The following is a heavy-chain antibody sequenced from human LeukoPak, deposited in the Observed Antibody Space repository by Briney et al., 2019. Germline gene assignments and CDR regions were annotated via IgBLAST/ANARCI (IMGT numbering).Heavy chain of an antibody. CDR3: ARDWCSSGSCPFFDY. J-gene: IGHJ4*02. V-gene: IGHV1-69*05. CDR2: IIPIFGTA. CDR1: GGTFSSYA. D-gene: IGHD2-15*01. Sequence: SVKVSCKASGGTFSSYAISWVRQAPGQGLEWMGRIIPIFGTANYAQKFQGRVTITTDESTSTAYMELSSLRSEDTAVYYCARDWCSSGSCPFFDYWGQGTLVTVSS.